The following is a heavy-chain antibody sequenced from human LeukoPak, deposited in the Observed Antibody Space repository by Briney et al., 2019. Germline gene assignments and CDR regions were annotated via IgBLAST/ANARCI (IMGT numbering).Heavy chain of an antibody. V-gene: IGHV4-38-2*02. J-gene: IGHJ4*02. Sequence: PSESLSLTCSVSGSSISSDYYWGWVPQPPGKGLEWIGSIKHRGRSYYNPSLKSRVTISVDTSKNQFSLQLSSVTAADTAVYYCARVVGATSIDYWGQGILVTVSS. CDR3: ARVVGATSIDY. CDR2: IKHRGRS. CDR1: GSSISSDYY. D-gene: IGHD2-15*01.